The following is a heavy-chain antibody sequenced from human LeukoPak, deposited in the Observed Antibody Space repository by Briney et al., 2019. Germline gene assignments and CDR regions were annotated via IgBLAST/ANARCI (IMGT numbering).Heavy chain of an antibody. CDR2: IYHTGNT. V-gene: IGHV4-38-2*01. D-gene: IGHD1-7*01. CDR1: GYSISSGYY. Sequence: PSEILSLTCAVSGYSISSGYYWGWIRQPPGKGLEWIGSIYHTGNTYYNPSLKSPVAMSVDTSKNQFSLKLSSVTAADTAVYYCARLPYDWNYWFDPWGQGTLVTVSS. CDR3: ARLPYDWNYWFDP. J-gene: IGHJ5*02.